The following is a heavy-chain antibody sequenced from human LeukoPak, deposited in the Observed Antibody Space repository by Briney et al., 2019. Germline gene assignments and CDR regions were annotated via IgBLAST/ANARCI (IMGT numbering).Heavy chain of an antibody. Sequence: ASVTVSFTSSVYTFTAYYLHWVRQAPGQGLEWVGWINPNSRGTNYAQKFRGRVTMTRDTSISTAYMELSRLTSDDTAVYYCVREDAALYYFDYSGQGTLVTVSS. CDR3: VREDAALYYFDY. D-gene: IGHD5-18*01. CDR1: VYTFTAYY. V-gene: IGHV1-2*02. CDR2: INPNSRGT. J-gene: IGHJ4*02.